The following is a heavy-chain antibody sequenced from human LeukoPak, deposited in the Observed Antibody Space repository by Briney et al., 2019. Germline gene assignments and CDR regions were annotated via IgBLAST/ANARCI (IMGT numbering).Heavy chain of an antibody. CDR1: GFTFSSYG. CDR3: ARLQERDSRDY. Sequence: GGSLRLSCAASGFTFSSYGMHWVRQAPGKGLEWVAMIWYDGSNTYYADSVKGRFTISRDNSKNTLFLQMDSLRAEDTAVYYCARLQERDSRDYWGQGTLVTVSS. J-gene: IGHJ4*02. D-gene: IGHD3-22*01. V-gene: IGHV3-33*01. CDR2: IWYDGSNT.